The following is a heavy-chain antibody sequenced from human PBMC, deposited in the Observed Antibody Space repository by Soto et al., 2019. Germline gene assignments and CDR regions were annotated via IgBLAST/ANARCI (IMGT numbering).Heavy chain of an antibody. CDR3: AKNPDYDILTGPDY. J-gene: IGHJ4*02. Sequence: PGGSLRLSCAASGFTFSSYGMHWVRQAPGKGLEWVAVISYDGSNKYYADSVKGRFTISRDNSKNTLYLQMNSLRAEDTAVYYCAKNPDYDILTGPDYWGQGTLVTVSS. V-gene: IGHV3-30*18. CDR2: ISYDGSNK. D-gene: IGHD3-9*01. CDR1: GFTFSSYG.